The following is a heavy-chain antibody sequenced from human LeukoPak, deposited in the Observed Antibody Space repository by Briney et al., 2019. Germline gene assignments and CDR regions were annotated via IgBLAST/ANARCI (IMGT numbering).Heavy chain of an antibody. CDR2: IYTSGST. D-gene: IGHD1-1*01. J-gene: IGHJ4*02. Sequence: SETLSLTCTVSGGSISSYYWSWIRQPAGKGLEWIGRIYTSGSTNYNPSLKSRVTMSVDTSKNQFSLKLNSVTAADTAVYFCARRAYSAAYWKHFDYWGQGTLVTVSS. V-gene: IGHV4-4*07. CDR3: ARRAYSAAYWKHFDY. CDR1: GGSISSYY.